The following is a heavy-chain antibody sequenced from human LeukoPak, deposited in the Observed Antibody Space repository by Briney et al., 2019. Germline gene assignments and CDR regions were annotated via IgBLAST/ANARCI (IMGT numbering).Heavy chain of an antibody. J-gene: IGHJ3*02. Sequence: GGSLRLSCAASGFTFSSYSMNWVRQAPGKGLEWVSSISSSSSYIYYADSVKGRFTISRDNAKNSLYLQMNSLRAEDKAVYYCARDLAVVVTAGDAFDIWGQGTMVTVSS. CDR3: ARDLAVVVTAGDAFDI. V-gene: IGHV3-21*01. CDR2: ISSSSSYI. CDR1: GFTFSSYS. D-gene: IGHD2-21*02.